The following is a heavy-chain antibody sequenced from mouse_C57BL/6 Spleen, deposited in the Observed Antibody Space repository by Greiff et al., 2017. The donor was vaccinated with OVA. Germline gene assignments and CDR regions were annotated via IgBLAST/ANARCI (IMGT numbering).Heavy chain of an antibody. CDR3: ARVWYYGSSYVEGAVDY. Sequence: ESGPGLVKPSQSLSLTCSVTGYSITSGYYWNWIRQFPGNKLEWMGYISYDGSNNYNPSLKNRISITRDTSKNQFFLKLNSVTTEDTATYYCARVWYYGSSYVEGAVDYWGQGTSVTVSS. J-gene: IGHJ4*01. CDR1: GYSITSGYY. V-gene: IGHV3-6*01. CDR2: ISYDGSN. D-gene: IGHD1-1*01.